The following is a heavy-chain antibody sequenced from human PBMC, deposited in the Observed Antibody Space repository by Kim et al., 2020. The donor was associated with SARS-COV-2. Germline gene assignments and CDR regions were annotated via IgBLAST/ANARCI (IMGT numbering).Heavy chain of an antibody. CDR2: INHSGST. V-gene: IGHV4-34*01. J-gene: IGHJ4*02. D-gene: IGHD3-10*01. CDR1: GGSFSGYY. CDR3: ARGFMVRGVIPDY. Sequence: SETLSLTCAVYGGSFSGYYWSWIRQPPGKGLEWIGEINHSGSTNYNPSIKSRVTISVDTSKNQFSLKLSSVTAADTAVYYCARGFMVRGVIPDYWGQGTL.